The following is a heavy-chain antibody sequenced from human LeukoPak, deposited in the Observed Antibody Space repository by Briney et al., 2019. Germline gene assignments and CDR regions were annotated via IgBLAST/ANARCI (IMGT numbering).Heavy chain of an antibody. Sequence: SQTLSLTCTVSGGSISSGSYYWSWIRQPAGKGLEWIGRIYTSGSTNYNPSPKSRVTISVDTSKNQFSLKLSSVTAADTAVYYCAREQYGDYPDYWGQGTLVTVSS. CDR3: AREQYGDYPDY. V-gene: IGHV4-61*02. CDR1: GGSISSGSYY. D-gene: IGHD4-17*01. CDR2: IYTSGST. J-gene: IGHJ4*02.